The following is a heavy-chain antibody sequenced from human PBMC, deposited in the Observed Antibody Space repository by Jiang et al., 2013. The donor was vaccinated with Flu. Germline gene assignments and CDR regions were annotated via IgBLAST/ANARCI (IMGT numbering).Heavy chain of an antibody. CDR1: GYTFTNYD. D-gene: IGHD2-21*02. V-gene: IGHV1-8*01. CDR3: AREGVVVTGMVDPFDI. J-gene: IGHJ3*02. CDR2: MNPSSGNS. Sequence: VQLVESGAEVKNPGASVKVSCKASGYTFTNYDINRVRQASGQGLEWMGWMNPSSGNSAYGKKFQGRVTMTRDRSTSTAYMELSGLRSEDTAVYYCAREGVVVTGMVDPFDIWGQGTVVTVSS.